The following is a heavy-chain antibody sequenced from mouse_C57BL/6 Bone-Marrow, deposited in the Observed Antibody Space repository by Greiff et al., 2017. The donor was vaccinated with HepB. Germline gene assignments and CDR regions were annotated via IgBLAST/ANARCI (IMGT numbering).Heavy chain of an antibody. CDR2: IDPETGGT. D-gene: IGHD2-3*01. CDR3: TRDDHY. CDR1: GYTFTDYE. V-gene: IGHV1-15*01. Sequence: ESGAELVRPGASVTLSCKASGYTFTDYEMHWVKQTPVHGLEWIGAIDPETGGTAYNQKFKGKAILTADKSSSTAYMELRSLTSEDSAVYYCTRDDHYWGQGTTLTVSS. J-gene: IGHJ2*01.